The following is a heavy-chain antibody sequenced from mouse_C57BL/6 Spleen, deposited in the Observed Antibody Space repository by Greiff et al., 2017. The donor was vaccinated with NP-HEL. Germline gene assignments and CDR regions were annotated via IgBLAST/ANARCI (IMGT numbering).Heavy chain of an antibody. J-gene: IGHJ4*01. V-gene: IGHV1-82*01. CDR1: GYAFSSSW. CDR2: IYPGDGDT. D-gene: IGHD2-2*01. Sequence: VQLQQSGPELVKPGASVKISCKASGYAFSSSWMNWVKQRPGKGLEWIGRIYPGDGDTNYNGKFKGKATLTADKSSSTAYMQLSSLTSEDSAVYFCARFYDGYDDAMDYWGQGTSVTVSS. CDR3: ARFYDGYDDAMDY.